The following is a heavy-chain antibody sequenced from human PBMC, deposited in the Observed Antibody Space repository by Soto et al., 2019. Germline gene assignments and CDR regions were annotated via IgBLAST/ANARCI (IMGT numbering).Heavy chain of an antibody. V-gene: IGHV1-46*01. CDR2: INPSGGST. D-gene: IGHD2-21*02. CDR3: ARDGVLPIVVVTAPPEGSLAY. CDR1: GYTFTSYY. Sequence: ASVKVSCKASGYTFTSYYMHWVRQAPGQGLEWMGIINPSGGSTSYAQKFQGRVTMTRDTSTSTVYMELSSLRSEDTAVYYCARDGVLPIVVVTAPPEGSLAYWGQGTLVTVSS. J-gene: IGHJ4*02.